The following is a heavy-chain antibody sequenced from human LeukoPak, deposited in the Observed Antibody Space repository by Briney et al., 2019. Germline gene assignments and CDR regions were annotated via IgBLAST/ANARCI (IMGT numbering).Heavy chain of an antibody. CDR3: ARGVLRFLEWLPDYYYYYMDV. Sequence: ASGKVSCKASGGTFSSYAISWVRQAPGQGLEWVGGIIPIFGTANYAQKLQGRVTITADESTSTAYMELSSLRSEDTAVYYCARGVLRFLEWLPDYYYYYMDVWGKGTTVTVSS. J-gene: IGHJ6*03. CDR1: GGTFSSYA. V-gene: IGHV1-69*13. D-gene: IGHD3-3*01. CDR2: IIPIFGTA.